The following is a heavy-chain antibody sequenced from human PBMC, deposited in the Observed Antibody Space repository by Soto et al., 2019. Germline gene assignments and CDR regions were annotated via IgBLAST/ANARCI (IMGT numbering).Heavy chain of an antibody. CDR2: MFYSGST. CDR3: ARDNGYSHFDS. V-gene: IGHV4-31*03. Sequence: PSETLSLTCTVSGASISSGRSYWSWIRQHPGKGLEWIGYMFYSGSTYYHPSLKSRVNISADTSKNQFSLRLTSVTPADTAVYYCARDNGYSHFDSWGQGTLVTVSS. J-gene: IGHJ4*02. CDR1: GASISSGRSY. D-gene: IGHD5-18*01.